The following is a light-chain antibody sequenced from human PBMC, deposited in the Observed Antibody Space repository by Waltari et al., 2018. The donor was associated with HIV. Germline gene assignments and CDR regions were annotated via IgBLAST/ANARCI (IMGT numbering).Light chain of an antibody. V-gene: IGKV3-15*01. J-gene: IGKJ1*01. CDR2: GAS. CDR3: QQYNNWPPWT. CDR1: QSVGSN. Sequence: EIVMTQSPATLSVSPGERATLSCRASQSVGSNLAWYQHKPGQAPRLLIYGASTRATGIPTRFSGSGSGTEFTLTISSLQSEDFVVYYCQQYNNWPPWTFGQGTKVEIK.